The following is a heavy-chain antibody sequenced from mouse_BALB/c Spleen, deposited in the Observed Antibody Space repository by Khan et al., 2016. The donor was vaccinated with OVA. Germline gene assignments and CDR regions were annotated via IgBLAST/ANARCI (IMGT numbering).Heavy chain of an antibody. D-gene: IGHD6-1*01. J-gene: IGHJ4*01. CDR1: GYTFTDYV. CDR3: ARSATDYYTMDY. CDR2: IYPYNDDT. Sequence: VQLQQSGPVLVKPGASVKMSCKASGYTFTDYVMHWVKQKPGQGLEWIGYIYPYNDDTYYNESFKGKATLTLDKSSSTAYMDLSSLTSADSAVYYCARSATDYYTMDYWGQGTSVTVSS. V-gene: IGHV1S136*01.